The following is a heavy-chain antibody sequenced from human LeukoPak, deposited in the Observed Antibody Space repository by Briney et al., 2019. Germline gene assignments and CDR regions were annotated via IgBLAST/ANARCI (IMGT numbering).Heavy chain of an antibody. D-gene: IGHD3-16*02. CDR1: GGSFSGYY. J-gene: IGHJ4*02. CDR2: INHSGST. Sequence: SETLSLTCAVYGGSFSGYYWSWIRQPPGKGLEWIGEINHSGSTNYNPSLKSRVTISVDTSKNQFSLKLSSVTAADTAVYYCARAYYDYVWGSYRYTESSYYFDYWGQGTLVTVSS. V-gene: IGHV4-34*01. CDR3: ARAYYDYVWGSYRYTESSYYFDY.